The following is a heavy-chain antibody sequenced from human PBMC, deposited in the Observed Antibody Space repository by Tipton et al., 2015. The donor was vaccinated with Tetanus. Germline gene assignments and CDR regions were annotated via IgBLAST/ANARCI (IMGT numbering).Heavy chain of an antibody. CDR2: TYYSGST. D-gene: IGHD4-17*01. V-gene: IGHV4-59*01. Sequence: TLSLTCGVSDGSFNAYYWSWIRQPPGKGLEWIGYTYYSGSTGYNPSLKSRVTISIDSSKNQFSLKLTSVTAADPAVYYCARDESYGDYAYWGQGALVTVSS. CDR3: ARDESYGDYAY. CDR1: DGSFNAYY. J-gene: IGHJ4*02.